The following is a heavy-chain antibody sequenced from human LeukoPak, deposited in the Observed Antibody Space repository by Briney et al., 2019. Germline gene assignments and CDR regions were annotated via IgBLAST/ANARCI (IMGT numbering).Heavy chain of an antibody. CDR3: ARAPVGGPLRFFDY. V-gene: IGHV1-2*02. CDR1: GYTFTVYY. J-gene: IGHJ4*02. Sequence: GASVKVPCTASGYTFTVYYIHRVRQAPGQGLEWMGWIHPNSGGTNFAQKFQGRVTMTRDSSISTAYMEVSSLRSDDTAVYYCARAPVGGPLRFFDYWGQGTLVTVSS. CDR2: IHPNSGGT. D-gene: IGHD3-3*01.